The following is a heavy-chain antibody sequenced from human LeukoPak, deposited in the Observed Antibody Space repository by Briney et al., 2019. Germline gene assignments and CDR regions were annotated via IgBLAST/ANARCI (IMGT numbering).Heavy chain of an antibody. V-gene: IGHV4-4*02. CDR2: IYHSGST. D-gene: IGHD3-10*01. CDR3: ATALPFGELLVSGAFDI. Sequence: SETLSLTCAVSGGSMSSSNWWSWVRQPPGKGLEWIGEIYHSGSTNYNPSLKSRVTISVDKSKNQFSLKLSSVTAADTAVYYCATALPFGELLVSGAFDIWGQGTMVTVSS. CDR1: GGSMSSSNW. J-gene: IGHJ3*02.